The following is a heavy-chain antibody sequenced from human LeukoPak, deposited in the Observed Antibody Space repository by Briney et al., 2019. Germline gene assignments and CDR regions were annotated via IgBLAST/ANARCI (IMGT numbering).Heavy chain of an antibody. CDR3: ARESGSFFDY. CDR1: GGSISSYY. CDR2: ISYSGST. D-gene: IGHD1-26*01. Sequence: SETLSLTCTVSGGSISSYYWSWIRQPPGKGLEWIGYISYSGSTNYNPSLKSRVTISVDTSSNQFSLKLSSVTAADTAVYYCARESGSFFDYWGQGTLVTVSS. V-gene: IGHV4-59*01. J-gene: IGHJ4*02.